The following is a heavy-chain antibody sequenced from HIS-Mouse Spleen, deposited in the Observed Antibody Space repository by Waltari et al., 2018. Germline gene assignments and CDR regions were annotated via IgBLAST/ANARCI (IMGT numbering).Heavy chain of an antibody. Sequence: QVQLQQWGAGLLKPSETLSLPCAVYGASFSGYYWRWIRQPPGKGLEWIGEINHSGSTNYNPSLKSRVTISVDTSKNQFSLKLSSVTAADTAVYYCARVRTGDPSYWYFDLWGRGTLVTVSS. CDR2: INHSGST. D-gene: IGHD7-27*01. CDR3: ARVRTGDPSYWYFDL. V-gene: IGHV4-34*01. CDR1: GASFSGYY. J-gene: IGHJ2*01.